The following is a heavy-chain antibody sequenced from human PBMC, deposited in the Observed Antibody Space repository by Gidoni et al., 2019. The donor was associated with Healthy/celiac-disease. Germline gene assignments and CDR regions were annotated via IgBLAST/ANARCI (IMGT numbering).Heavy chain of an antibody. V-gene: IGHV3-33*01. D-gene: IGHD1-1*01. CDR3: ARDRPYATGTPDY. Sequence: QVQLVESGGGVVQPGRSLRLSCAASGFTFSSYGMPWVRQAPGKGLEWVAVIWYDGSNKYYADSVKGRFTISRDNSKNTLYLQMNSLRAEDTAVYYCARDRPYATGTPDYWGQGTLVTVSS. CDR2: IWYDGSNK. J-gene: IGHJ4*02. CDR1: GFTFSSYG.